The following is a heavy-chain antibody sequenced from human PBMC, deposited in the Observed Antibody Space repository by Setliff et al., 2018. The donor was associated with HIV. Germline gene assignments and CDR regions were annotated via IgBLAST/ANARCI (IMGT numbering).Heavy chain of an antibody. CDR3: ARDFRYDTSGSLTGYGLDV. Sequence: SETLSLTCAVSGVSIRTYYWSWVRQVPGKGLEWIGDTYYGGSTDYNKYNPSLKGRVTISVDIYRKQLSLNLRSVTAADTAVYYCARDFRYDTSGSLTGYGLDVWGQGTTVTVSS. V-gene: IGHV4-59*01. CDR2: TYYGGSTDYN. D-gene: IGHD3-22*01. J-gene: IGHJ6*02. CDR1: GVSIRTYY.